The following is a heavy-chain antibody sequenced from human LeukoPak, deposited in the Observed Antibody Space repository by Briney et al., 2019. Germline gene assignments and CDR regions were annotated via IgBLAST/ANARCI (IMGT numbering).Heavy chain of an antibody. CDR2: IYNTGST. CDR3: AREKSQSPRWNNWFDP. D-gene: IGHD5/OR15-5a*01. CDR1: GFTVSTNC. V-gene: IGHV3-53*01. J-gene: IGHJ5*02. Sequence: GGSLRLSCAASGFTVSTNCMIWVRQPPGKGLQWVSVIYNTGSTYNADSVKGRFTISRDNAKNTLYLQMNSLRAEDTAVYYGAREKSQSPRWNNWFDPWGQGILVTVSS.